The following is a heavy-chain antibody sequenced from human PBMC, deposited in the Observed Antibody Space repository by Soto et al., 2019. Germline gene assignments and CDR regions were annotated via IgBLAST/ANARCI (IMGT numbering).Heavy chain of an antibody. CDR3: AKDPESAWEPPAFDI. D-gene: IGHD1-26*01. J-gene: IGHJ3*02. CDR1: GFTFSSYA. CDR2: ISGSGGST. V-gene: IGHV3-23*01. Sequence: GGSLRLSCAASGFTFSSYAMSWIRQAPGKGLEWVSAISGSGGSTYYADSVKGRFTISRDNSKNTLYLQMNSLRAEDTAVYYCAKDPESAWEPPAFDIWGQGTMVTVSS.